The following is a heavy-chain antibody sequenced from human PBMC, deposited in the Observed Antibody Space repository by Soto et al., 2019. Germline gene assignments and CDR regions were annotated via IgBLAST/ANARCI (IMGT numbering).Heavy chain of an antibody. CDR2: IYHSGTT. J-gene: IGHJ3*02. Sequence: TLSLTCSVSGESISSGGYSWSWIRQPPGGGLEWLGYIYHSGTTYSNPSLQSRLTMSVDRSKNEFSLNLNSVTAADTALYYCASYVDSSGWHDAFNIWGRGTLVTVSS. CDR1: GESISSGGYS. CDR3: ASYVDSSGWHDAFNI. D-gene: IGHD6-19*01. V-gene: IGHV4-30-2*01.